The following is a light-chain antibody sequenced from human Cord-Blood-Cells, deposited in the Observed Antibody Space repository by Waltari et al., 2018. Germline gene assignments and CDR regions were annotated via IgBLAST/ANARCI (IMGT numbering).Light chain of an antibody. V-gene: IGKV3-20*01. Sequence: DIVLPQSPGTLSLSPGERATLSCRASQSVSSSYLAWYQQKPGQAPRLLIYGASSRATGIPDRFSGSGSGTDFTLTISRLEPEDFAVYYCQQYRAFGQGTKVEIK. CDR1: QSVSSSY. J-gene: IGKJ1*01. CDR3: QQYRA. CDR2: GAS.